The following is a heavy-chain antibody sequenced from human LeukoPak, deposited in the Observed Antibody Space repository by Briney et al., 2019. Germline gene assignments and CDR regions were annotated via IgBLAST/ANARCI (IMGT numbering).Heavy chain of an antibody. CDR1: GFSFSNYW. D-gene: IGHD3-3*01. Sequence: GGSLRLSCAASGFSFSNYWLTWVRQVPGKGLEWVANIKQDGSEEYYVDSVKGRFTIARDNAKNSVYLEMNSLRADDTAVYYCARSARLMKGVVEVTALDDWGQGTLVTVSS. CDR2: IKQDGSEE. V-gene: IGHV3-7*01. J-gene: IGHJ4*02. CDR3: ARSARLMKGVVEVTALDD.